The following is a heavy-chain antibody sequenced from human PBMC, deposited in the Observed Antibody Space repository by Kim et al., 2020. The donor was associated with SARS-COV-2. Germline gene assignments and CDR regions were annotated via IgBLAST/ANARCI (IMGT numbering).Heavy chain of an antibody. CDR2: INAANGNT. CDR3: AGDIVVVPAATYYYGMDV. Sequence: ASVKVSCKASGYTFTSCAMHWVRQAPGQRLEWMGWINAANGNTKYSQKFQGRVTITRDTSASTAYMELSSLRSEDTAVYYCAGDIVVVPAATYYYGMDVWGQGTTVTVSS. J-gene: IGHJ6*02. CDR1: GYTFTSCA. V-gene: IGHV1-3*01. D-gene: IGHD2-2*01.